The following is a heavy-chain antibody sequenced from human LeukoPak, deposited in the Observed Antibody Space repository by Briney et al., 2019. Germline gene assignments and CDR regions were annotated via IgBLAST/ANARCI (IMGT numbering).Heavy chain of an antibody. Sequence: GGSLRLACAASGFTFSSYEMNWVRQAPGKGLEWVSYISSSGSTIYYADSVKGRFTISRDNAKNSLYLQMNSLRAEDTAVYYCAKEDVAARQLDYWGQGTLVTVSS. V-gene: IGHV3-48*03. CDR2: ISSSGSTI. J-gene: IGHJ4*02. CDR1: GFTFSSYE. CDR3: AKEDVAARQLDY. D-gene: IGHD6-13*01.